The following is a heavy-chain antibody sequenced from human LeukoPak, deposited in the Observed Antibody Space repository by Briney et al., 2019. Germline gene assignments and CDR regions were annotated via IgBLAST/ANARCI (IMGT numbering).Heavy chain of an antibody. Sequence: PGGSLRLSCTASGFTFGDYAMSWVRQAPGKGLEWIGFIRRKSNGGTAEYAASVKGRFTISRDDSTSIAYLQMDSLKTEDTAVYYCARSIGAAYFDNWGQGTLVTVSS. CDR1: GFTFGDYA. D-gene: IGHD6-13*01. CDR2: IRRKSNGGTA. CDR3: ARSIGAAYFDN. J-gene: IGHJ4*02. V-gene: IGHV3-49*04.